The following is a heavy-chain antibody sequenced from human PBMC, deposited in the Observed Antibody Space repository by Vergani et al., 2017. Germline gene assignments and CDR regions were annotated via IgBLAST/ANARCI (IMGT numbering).Heavy chain of an antibody. Sequence: EVQLVESGGGLVQPGGSLRLSCAASGFTFSSYEMNWVRQAPGKGLEWVSYISSSGSTIYYADSVKGRFTISRDNAKNSLYLQMNSLRVEDTAVYYCARERSSLLFGSYYNLEEYYFDYWGQGTLVTVSS. CDR1: GFTFSSYE. D-gene: IGHD3-10*01. CDR2: ISSSGSTI. CDR3: ARERSSLLFGSYYNLEEYYFDY. J-gene: IGHJ4*02. V-gene: IGHV3-48*03.